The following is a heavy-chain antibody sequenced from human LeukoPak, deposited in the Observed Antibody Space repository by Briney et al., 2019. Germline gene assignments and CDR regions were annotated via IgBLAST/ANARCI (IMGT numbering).Heavy chain of an antibody. Sequence: SETLSLTCTVSGGSISSYYWSWIRQPPGKGLEWIGYIYYSGSTTYNPSLKSRVTISVDTSKNQFSLKLSSVTAADTAVYYCARVVAARNWFDPWGQGTLVTVSS. D-gene: IGHD6-6*01. CDR2: IYYSGST. CDR3: ARVVAARNWFDP. J-gene: IGHJ5*02. CDR1: GGSISSYY. V-gene: IGHV4-59*01.